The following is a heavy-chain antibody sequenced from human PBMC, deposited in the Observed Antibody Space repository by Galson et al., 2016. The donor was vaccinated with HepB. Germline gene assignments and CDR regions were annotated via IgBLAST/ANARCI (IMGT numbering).Heavy chain of an antibody. CDR3: AKKGYAYESGWAGDMDL. J-gene: IGHJ6*02. V-gene: IGHV3-9*01. CDR2: ISGDSGSK. CDR1: GFTFDTYA. Sequence: SLRLSCAASGFTFDTYAMHWVRQVPGKGLEWVSGISGDSGSKGYASSVKGRFTISRDNAKKSLYLQMNSLRPEDTALYFCAKKGYAYESGWAGDMDLWGQGITVTVSS. D-gene: IGHD6-25*01.